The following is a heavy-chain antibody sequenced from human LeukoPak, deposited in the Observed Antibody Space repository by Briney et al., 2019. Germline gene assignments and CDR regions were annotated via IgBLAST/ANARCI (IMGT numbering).Heavy chain of an antibody. V-gene: IGHV3-7*01. J-gene: IGHJ4*02. CDR2: IKQDGSEI. CDR1: GFSINNYR. D-gene: IGHD1-26*01. CDR3: AREFSGSLDY. Sequence: PGGSLRLSCAASGFSINNYRMNWVRQAPGKGLEWVAHIKQDGSEIYYVASVKGRFTISRDNANNSLYLQMNNLRAEDTAVYYCAREFSGSLDYWGQGTLVTVSS.